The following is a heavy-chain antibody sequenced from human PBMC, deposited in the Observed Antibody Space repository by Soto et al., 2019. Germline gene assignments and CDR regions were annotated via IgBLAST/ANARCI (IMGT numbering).Heavy chain of an antibody. V-gene: IGHV5-51*01. CDR3: ARQLSHICDS. CDR2: IKPGTSDI. Sequence: EVQLVQSGADIKKPGESLKISCKGVGYKFGSAWIGWVRQMPGKGLEWMGIIKPGTSDIRYSPSCRGHVTISADEAVSIAYLQWSSLKASDTAMYYCARQLSHICDSWGQGTLVTVSS. D-gene: IGHD3-3*02. CDR1: GYKFGSAW. J-gene: IGHJ4*02.